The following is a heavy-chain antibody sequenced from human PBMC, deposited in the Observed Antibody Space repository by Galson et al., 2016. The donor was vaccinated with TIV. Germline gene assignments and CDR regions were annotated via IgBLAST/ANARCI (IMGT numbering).Heavy chain of an antibody. Sequence: SLRLSCAASGFTFKKYGMAWVRQAPGKGLELVSAINGPGGTTYYADSVKDRFTVSRDNFENTLYLQMNSLSADDTAVYYCAKLRGDLYYYVSTGYYFFDSWGQGILVTVSS. CDR2: INGPGGTT. CDR1: GFTFKKYG. CDR3: AKLRGDLYYYVSTGYYFFDS. D-gene: IGHD3-22*01. V-gene: IGHV3-23*01. J-gene: IGHJ4*02.